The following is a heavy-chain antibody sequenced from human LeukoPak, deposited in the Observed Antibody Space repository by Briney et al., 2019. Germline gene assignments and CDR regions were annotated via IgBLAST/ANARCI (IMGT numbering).Heavy chain of an antibody. Sequence: SGGSLRLSCAASGFTFNNYAMSWVRQAPGQGLEWVSSISDSGAGTYFADSVKGRFIISRDNSKNTLYLQMSSLRADDTAVYYCAKRQRITLFGVNTDCFDYWGQGTLVTVSS. V-gene: IGHV3-23*01. CDR3: AKRQRITLFGVNTDCFDY. CDR1: GFTFNNYA. D-gene: IGHD3-3*01. CDR2: ISDSGAGT. J-gene: IGHJ4*02.